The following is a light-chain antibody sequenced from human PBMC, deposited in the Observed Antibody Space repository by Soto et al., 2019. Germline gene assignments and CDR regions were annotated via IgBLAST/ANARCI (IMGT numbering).Light chain of an antibody. CDR1: QTISNT. V-gene: IGKV3-15*01. J-gene: IGKJ1*01. CDR2: AAS. Sequence: EVVMTQSPATLSVSPGDKVSLSCRANQTISNTLAWYQQKPGQAPRLLIYAASTRATGVSARFSGSGSGTEFTLTISSLQSEDFAVYYCQQYINWPRTFGQGTKVDIK. CDR3: QQYINWPRT.